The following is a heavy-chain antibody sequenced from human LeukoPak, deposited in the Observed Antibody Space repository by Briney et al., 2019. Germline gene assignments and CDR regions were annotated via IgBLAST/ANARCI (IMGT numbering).Heavy chain of an antibody. D-gene: IGHD6-13*01. J-gene: IGHJ5*02. CDR3: ARGVDSSSSWFDP. CDR2: IYYSGST. V-gene: IGHV4-39*07. Sequence: SETLSLTCTVSGGSISSSSYYWGWIRQPPGKGLEWIGSIYYSGSTYYNPSLKSRVTISVDTSKNQFSLKLSSVTAADTAVYYCARGVDSSSSWFDPWGQGTLVTVSS. CDR1: GGSISSSSYY.